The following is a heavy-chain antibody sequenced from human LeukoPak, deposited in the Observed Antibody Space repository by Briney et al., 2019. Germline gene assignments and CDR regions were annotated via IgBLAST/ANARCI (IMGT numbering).Heavy chain of an antibody. D-gene: IGHD3-9*01. CDR2: ISGTGETT. CDR1: GFTFSSYA. V-gene: IGHV3-23*01. Sequence: TGGSLRLSCAASGFTFSSYAMSWVRQAPGKGLEWVSAISGTGETTYYADFVKGRFTMSRDNSKKMMYLQMNSLRAEDTAVYYCARDVATGYYYFDYWGQGTLVTVSS. J-gene: IGHJ4*02. CDR3: ARDVATGYYYFDY.